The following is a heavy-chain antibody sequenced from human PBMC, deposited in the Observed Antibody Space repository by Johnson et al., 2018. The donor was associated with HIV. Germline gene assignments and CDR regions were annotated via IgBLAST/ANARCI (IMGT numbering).Heavy chain of an antibody. V-gene: IGHV3-13*01. Sequence: VQLVESVGGVVQPGRSLRLSCAASGFTFSSYGMHWVRQATGKGLEWVSAIGTAGDTYYPGSVKGRFTISRENAKNSLYLQMNSLRAGDTAVYYCARAYTPGIVGETDAFDIWGQGTMVTVSS. CDR3: ARAYTPGIVGETDAFDI. CDR2: IGTAGDT. CDR1: GFTFSSYG. D-gene: IGHD1-26*01. J-gene: IGHJ3*02.